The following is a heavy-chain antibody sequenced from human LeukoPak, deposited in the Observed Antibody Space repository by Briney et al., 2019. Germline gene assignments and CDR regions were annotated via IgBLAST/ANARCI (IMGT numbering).Heavy chain of an antibody. CDR2: MNPSGGTT. Sequence: ASVKVSCKASGYSFTNYGINWVRQAPGQGLEWMGVMNPSGGTTTYAQKFQGRVTMTRDTSTSTVYMELSGLGSEDTAVYYCAREGEIALGSGNHKYYGMDVWGKGTTVTVSP. V-gene: IGHV1-46*01. CDR1: GYSFTNYG. J-gene: IGHJ6*04. CDR3: AREGEIALGSGNHKYYGMDV. D-gene: IGHD3-16*01.